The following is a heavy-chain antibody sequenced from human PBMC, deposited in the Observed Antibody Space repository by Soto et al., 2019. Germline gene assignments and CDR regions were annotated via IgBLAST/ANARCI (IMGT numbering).Heavy chain of an antibody. J-gene: IGHJ4*02. CDR2: IYHSGST. Sequence: QLQLQESGSGLVKTSQTLSLTCAVSGGSISSGGYXWSWIRQPPGKGLEWIGYIYHSGSTYYNPSLKSQVTIXVDRSKNQLSLKLSSVTAADTAVYYCARGQVVAAQHWGQGTLVTVSS. D-gene: IGHD2-15*01. CDR3: ARGQVVAAQH. V-gene: IGHV4-30-2*01. CDR1: GGSISSGGYX.